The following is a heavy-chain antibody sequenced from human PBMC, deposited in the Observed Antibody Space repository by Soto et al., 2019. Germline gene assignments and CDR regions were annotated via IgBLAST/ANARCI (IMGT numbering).Heavy chain of an antibody. CDR2: INPSGSTT. CDR3: AREAIVAAKDLYNGMDV. CDR1: GYTFTMYY. V-gene: IGHV1-46*01. J-gene: IGHJ6*02. D-gene: IGHD5-12*01. Sequence: QVHLVQSGAEAKKSGASVRVSCKASGYTFTMYYMHWLRQAPGQGLEWLGVINPSGSTTTYAQKFQGRVTMTRDTSTNTVYMELSSLGFEDTAVYYCAREAIVAAKDLYNGMDVWGLGTTVTVSS.